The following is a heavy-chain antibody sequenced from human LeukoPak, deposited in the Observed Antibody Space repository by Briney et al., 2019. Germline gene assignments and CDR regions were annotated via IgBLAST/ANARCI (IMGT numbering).Heavy chain of an antibody. CDR2: IRSKTYGGTG. D-gene: IGHD2-21*02. V-gene: IGHV3-49*04. CDR3: TRGLEGFTADDDF. CDR1: GFSFSDYA. Sequence: GRSLRLSCTASGFSFSDYAMSWVRQAPGKGLEWVGFIRSKTYGGTGEYAASVEVRFTISRDDSNNIAYLQMNSLKTEDTALYYCTRGLEGFTADDDFSGQGTLVTVSS. J-gene: IGHJ4*02.